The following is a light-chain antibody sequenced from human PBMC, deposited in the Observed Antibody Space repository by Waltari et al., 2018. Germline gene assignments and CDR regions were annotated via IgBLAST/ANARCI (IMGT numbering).Light chain of an antibody. Sequence: EIVMTQSPATLSVSPGERATLPCRASQSVSSNLAGYQQQPGQAPRLLIYGSSTRATGIPARFSGSGSGTEFTLTISSLQSEDFAVYYCQQYNNWPPRTFGQGTKVEIK. V-gene: IGKV3-15*01. CDR3: QQYNNWPPRT. CDR2: GSS. J-gene: IGKJ1*01. CDR1: QSVSSN.